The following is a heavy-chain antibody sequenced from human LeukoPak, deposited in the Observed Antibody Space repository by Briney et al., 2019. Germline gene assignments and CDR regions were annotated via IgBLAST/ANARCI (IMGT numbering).Heavy chain of an antibody. J-gene: IGHJ4*02. CDR1: GGSISSSAYS. CDR3: ARQYGPGYSSTWYFDY. V-gene: IGHV4-39*01. D-gene: IGHD6-13*01. Sequence: PSETLSLTCTVSGGSISSSAYSWGWIRQPPGKGFDWIGSIYDNGNTYYNPSLKSRATISVDTSKNQFSLQLNSVTAADTAVYYCARQYGPGYSSTWYFDYWGQGTLVTVSS. CDR2: IYDNGNT.